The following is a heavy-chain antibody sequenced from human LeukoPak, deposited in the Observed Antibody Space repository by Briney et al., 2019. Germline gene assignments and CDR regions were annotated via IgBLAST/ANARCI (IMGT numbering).Heavy chain of an antibody. CDR3: ARHEGDGYNFGY. J-gene: IGHJ4*02. Sequence: SETLSLTCTVSGGSISSYYWSWIRQPPGKGLEWIGFIYYSGCTNYNPSLKSRVTISVDTSKNQFSLKLSSVTAADTAVYYCARHEGDGYNFGYWGQGTLVTVSS. D-gene: IGHD5-24*01. CDR2: IYYSGCT. CDR1: GGSISSYY. V-gene: IGHV4-59*08.